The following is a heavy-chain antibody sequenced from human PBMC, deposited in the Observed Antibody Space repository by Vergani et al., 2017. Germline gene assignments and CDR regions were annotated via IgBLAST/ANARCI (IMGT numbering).Heavy chain of an antibody. V-gene: IGHV3-23*01. Sequence: EVQLLESGGDLVQPGGSLRLSCAASGFTFNHYAMNWVRQAPGKGLEWVSGISGSGGSTYYAGSVKGRFTISRDSSKNTLYLQMNSLTAEDTAIYYCAGPQGTSAYYYGGFDYWGQGILVTVSS. CDR2: ISGSGGST. J-gene: IGHJ4*02. CDR3: AGPQGTSAYYYGGFDY. CDR1: GFTFNHYA. D-gene: IGHD3-22*01.